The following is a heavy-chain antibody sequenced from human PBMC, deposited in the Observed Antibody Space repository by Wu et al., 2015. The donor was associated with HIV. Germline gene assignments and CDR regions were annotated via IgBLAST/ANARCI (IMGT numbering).Heavy chain of an antibody. CDR1: GYTFTSCY. V-gene: IGHV1-46*03. Sequence: QVQLVQSGAEVKKPGASVKVSCKASGYTFTSCYIHWVRQAPGQGLEWMGMINPNGGTTSYPQKFQGRVTMTRDTSTSTVYMEVSSLRSEDTAVYYCTRDCDSTTWDFDYWGQGTLVTVSS. D-gene: IGHD2-2*01. J-gene: IGHJ4*02. CDR2: INPNGGTT. CDR3: TRDCDSTTWDFDY.